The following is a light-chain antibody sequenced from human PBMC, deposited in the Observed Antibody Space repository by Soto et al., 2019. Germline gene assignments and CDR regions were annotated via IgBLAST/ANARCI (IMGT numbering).Light chain of an antibody. CDR2: GAS. CDR1: QSVRSSY. CDR3: QQYGSSQWT. Sequence: EIVLTQSPGTLSLSPGERATLSCRASQSVRSSYLAWYQQKPGQAPRLLIYGASSRATGIPARFSGSGSGTDFTLTISRLEPEDFAVYYCQQYGSSQWTFGQGTKVYIK. J-gene: IGKJ1*01. V-gene: IGKV3-20*01.